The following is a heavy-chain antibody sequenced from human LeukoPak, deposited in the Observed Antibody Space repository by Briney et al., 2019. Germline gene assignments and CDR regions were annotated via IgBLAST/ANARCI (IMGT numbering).Heavy chain of an antibody. J-gene: IGHJ3*02. CDR2: MNPNSDNT. CDR1: GYTFTSYD. D-gene: IGHD3-22*01. V-gene: IGHV1-8*01. CDR3: AGPYYYDSSGYPDAFDI. Sequence: ASVKVSCKASGYTFTSYDINWVRQATGQGLEWMGWMNPNSDNTGYAQKFQGRVTTTSNSSISTAYMELSSLRSEDPAVYYCAGPYYYDSSGYPDAFDIWGQGTMVTVSS.